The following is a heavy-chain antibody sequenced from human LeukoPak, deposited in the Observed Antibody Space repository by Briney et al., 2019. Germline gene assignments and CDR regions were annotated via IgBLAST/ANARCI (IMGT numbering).Heavy chain of an antibody. CDR1: GYTLTELS. J-gene: IGHJ3*02. V-gene: IGHV1-24*01. CDR3: AAVKTYYYDTSGYYFPLNAFDI. CDR2: FDPEDGET. D-gene: IGHD3-22*01. Sequence: ASVEVSCKVSGYTLTELSMHWVRQAPGKGLEWMGGFDPEDGETIYAQKFQGRVTMTEDTSTDTAYMELSSLRSEDTAVYYCAAVKTYYYDTSGYYFPLNAFDIWGQGTMVTVSS.